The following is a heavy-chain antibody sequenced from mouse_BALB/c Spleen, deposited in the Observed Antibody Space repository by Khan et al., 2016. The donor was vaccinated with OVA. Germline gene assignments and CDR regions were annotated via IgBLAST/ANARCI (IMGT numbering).Heavy chain of an antibody. Sequence: VKLEESGPGLVSPSQSLSITCTVSGFSLSRYNIHWVRQPPGKGLEWLGMIWGGGGTDYNSTLKSRLSISKDNSKSQGFLKMNSLQTDDTAMYYCARAYYRYDGYYAMDYWGQGTSVTVSS. V-gene: IGHV2-6-4*01. J-gene: IGHJ4*01. D-gene: IGHD2-14*01. CDR2: IWGGGGT. CDR3: ARAYYRYDGYYAMDY. CDR1: GFSLSRYN.